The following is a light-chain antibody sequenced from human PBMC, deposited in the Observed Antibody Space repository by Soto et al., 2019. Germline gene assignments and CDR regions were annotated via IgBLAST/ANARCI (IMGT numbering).Light chain of an antibody. CDR3: QQFNAYPLT. CDR1: QSFSSY. CDR2: DAS. J-gene: IGKJ4*01. Sequence: EIVLTQSPATLSLSPGERATLSCRASQSFSSYLAWYQQKPGQAPRLLIYDASKRATGIPARFSGRGSGTDFTLTISSLEPEDFAVYFCQQFNAYPLTFGGGTKLEIK. V-gene: IGKV3-11*01.